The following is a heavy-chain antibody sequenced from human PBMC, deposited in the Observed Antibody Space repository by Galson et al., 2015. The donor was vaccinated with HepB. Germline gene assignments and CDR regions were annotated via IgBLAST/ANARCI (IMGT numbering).Heavy chain of an antibody. J-gene: IGHJ6*03. CDR3: AREVGASWASHYYMDV. V-gene: IGHV3-33*01. CDR2: IWHDGSRQ. D-gene: IGHD3-16*01. CDR1: GFTFSSYG. Sequence: SLRLSCAASGFTFSSYGLSWVRRAPGKGLEWVAVIWHDGSRQYYADSVKGRFIITRDNSKYTLYLQMNSLRAEDTAVYYCAREVGASWASHYYMDVWGKGTTVTVSS.